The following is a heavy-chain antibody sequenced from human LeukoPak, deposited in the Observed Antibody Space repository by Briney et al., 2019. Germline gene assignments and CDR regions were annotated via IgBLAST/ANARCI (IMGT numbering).Heavy chain of an antibody. CDR2: ISAYNGNT. CDR1: GYTFTNYG. J-gene: IGHJ4*02. D-gene: IGHD5-18*01. Sequence: ASVKVSCKTSGYTFTNYGITWVRQAPGQGLEWMGWISAYNGNTNYAQNLQGRVTMTTDTSTTTAYMELRSLRSDDTAVYYCARRGTLGYSYGTPFDYWGQGTLVTVSS. CDR3: ARRGTLGYSYGTPFDY. V-gene: IGHV1-18*01.